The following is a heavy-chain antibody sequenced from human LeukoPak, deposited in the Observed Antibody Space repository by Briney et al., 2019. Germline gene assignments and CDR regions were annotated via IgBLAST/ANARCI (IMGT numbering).Heavy chain of an antibody. D-gene: IGHD3-22*01. CDR1: GVSFSTYW. CDR2: INQDGTEK. J-gene: IGHJ4*02. V-gene: IGHV3-7*01. Sequence: PGGSLRLSCEVSGVSFSTYWRSWVRQVPGKGLEWVANINQDGTEKHYVDSVRGRFTISRDNAKNSLFLQMNSLRAEDTAVYFCARGLKYSESEGYYDSDYWGQGTLVTVSS. CDR3: ARGLKYSESEGYYDSDY.